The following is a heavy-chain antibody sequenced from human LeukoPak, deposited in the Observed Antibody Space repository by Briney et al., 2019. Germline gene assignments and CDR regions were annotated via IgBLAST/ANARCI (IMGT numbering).Heavy chain of an antibody. CDR1: GGSITSYS. V-gene: IGHV4-4*09. CDR2: IHVIGST. D-gene: IGHD3-22*01. CDR3: ARRLYSSGYSDTFDI. J-gene: IGHJ3*02. Sequence: SSETLSLTCTVSGGSITSYSWSWIRQTPGKGLEWIGHIHVIGSTNYHPSLESRVTISVDTSKNHFSLRLSSVTAANTAVYYCARRLYSSGYSDTFDIWGQGVKVTVSS.